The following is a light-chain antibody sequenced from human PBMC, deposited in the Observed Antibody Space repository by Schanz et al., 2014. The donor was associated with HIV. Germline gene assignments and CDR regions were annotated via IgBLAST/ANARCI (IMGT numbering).Light chain of an antibody. J-gene: IGLJ3*02. V-gene: IGLV2-8*01. Sequence: QSALTQPPSASGSLGQSVTISCTGTSSDVGRSDYVSWYQQCPGKAPKVMIYEVNKRPSGVPDRFSGSRSGNTASLTVSGLQAEDEADYYCSSYACSNNLVFGGGTKVTVL. CDR2: EVN. CDR3: SSYACSNNLV. CDR1: SSDVGRSDY.